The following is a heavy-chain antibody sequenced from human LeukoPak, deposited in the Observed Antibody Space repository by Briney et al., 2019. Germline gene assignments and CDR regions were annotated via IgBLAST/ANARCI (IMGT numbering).Heavy chain of an antibody. CDR1: GGSFSGYY. V-gene: IGHV4-34*01. J-gene: IGHJ4*02. CDR3: ARHPRYHYYDSSGPLDY. Sequence: SSETLSLTCAVYGGSFSGYYWTWIRQPPGKGLEWIGEIDHSGSTNYNPSLESRVTTSIDTSKNQVSLKVTSVTAADTAVYYCARHPRYHYYDSSGPLDYWGQGTLVTVSS. CDR2: IDHSGST. D-gene: IGHD3-22*01.